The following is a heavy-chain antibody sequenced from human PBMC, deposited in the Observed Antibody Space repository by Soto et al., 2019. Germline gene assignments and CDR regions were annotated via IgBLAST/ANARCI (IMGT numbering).Heavy chain of an antibody. Sequence: EVQLVESGGGLVKPGGSLRLSCAASGFTFSSYSMNGVRQAPGKGLEWVSSISSSSSYIYYADSVKGRFTISRDNAKNSLYLQMNSPRAEDTAVYYCARSAYCGGDCYANWYFDLWGRGTLVTVSS. D-gene: IGHD2-21*02. J-gene: IGHJ2*01. CDR2: ISSSSSYI. CDR1: GFTFSSYS. V-gene: IGHV3-21*01. CDR3: ARSAYCGGDCYANWYFDL.